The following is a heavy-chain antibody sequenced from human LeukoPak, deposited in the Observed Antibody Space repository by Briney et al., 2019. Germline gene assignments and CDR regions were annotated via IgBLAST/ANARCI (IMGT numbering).Heavy chain of an antibody. D-gene: IGHD5-24*01. CDR3: ARVVSRDGYNCDY. J-gene: IGHJ4*02. V-gene: IGHV1-2*02. CDR2: INPNSGGT. CDR1: GYTFTSYG. Sequence: ASVKVSCKASGYTFTSYGISWVRQAPGQGLEWVGWINPNSGGTNYAQKFQGRVTMTRDRSISTAYMELSRLISDDTAVYYCARVVSRDGYNCDYWGQGTLVTVSS.